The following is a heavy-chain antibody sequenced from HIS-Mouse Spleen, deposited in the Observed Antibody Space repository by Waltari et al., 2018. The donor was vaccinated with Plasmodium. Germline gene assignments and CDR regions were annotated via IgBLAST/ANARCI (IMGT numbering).Heavy chain of an antibody. Sequence: QVQLQQWGAGLLKPSETLSLTCAVYGGSFSGYYWSWIRQPPGKGLEWIGEINHSGSTNHNPSLKSRVTISVDTSKTQFARKLSSVTAADTAVYYCARGRVLGTSSGYFDLWGRGTLVTVSS. CDR1: GGSFSGYY. V-gene: IGHV4-34*01. CDR2: INHSGST. D-gene: IGHD2-15*01. J-gene: IGHJ2*01. CDR3: ARGRVLGTSSGYFDL.